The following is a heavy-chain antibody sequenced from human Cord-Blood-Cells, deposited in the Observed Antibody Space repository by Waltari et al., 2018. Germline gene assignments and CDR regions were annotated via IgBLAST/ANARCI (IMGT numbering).Heavy chain of an antibody. CDR2: ISYDGSNK. D-gene: IGHD1-26*01. Sequence: QVQLVEAGGGMVQPGRSLRLSCAASGFTFSSYGMHWVRQAPGKGMEWVAVISYDGSNKYYADSVKGRFTISRDNSKNTLYLQMNSLRAEDTAVYYCASGSYYFDYWGQGTLVTVSS. J-gene: IGHJ4*02. V-gene: IGHV3-30*03. CDR1: GFTFSSYG. CDR3: ASGSYYFDY.